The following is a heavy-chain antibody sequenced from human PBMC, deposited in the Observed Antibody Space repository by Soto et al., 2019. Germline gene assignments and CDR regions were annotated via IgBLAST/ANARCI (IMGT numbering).Heavy chain of an antibody. D-gene: IGHD2-15*01. CDR3: AKDWAGRSGNQVDY. V-gene: IGHV3-23*01. CDR1: GFTFSSYA. J-gene: IGHJ4*02. CDR2: ISGSGGST. Sequence: PGGSLRLSCAASGFTFSSYAMSWVRQAPGKGLEWVSAISGSGGSTYYADSVKGRFTISRDNSKNTLYLQMNSLRAEDTAVYYCAKDWAGRSGNQVDYWGQATLGTVSS.